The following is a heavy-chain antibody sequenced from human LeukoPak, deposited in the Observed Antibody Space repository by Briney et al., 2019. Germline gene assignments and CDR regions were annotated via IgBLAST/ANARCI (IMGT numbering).Heavy chain of an antibody. CDR2: INADNDNT. CDR1: GYTFTSYG. CDR3: ARGSLSSRDFDY. Sequence: ASVKVSCKASGYTFTSYGMHWVRQAPGQSLEWMGWINADNDNTEYSQRLQGRVTITRDTSASTAYMELSSLRSEDTAVFYCARGSLSSRDFDYWGQGTLVTVSS. D-gene: IGHD6-13*01. J-gene: IGHJ4*02. V-gene: IGHV1-3*01.